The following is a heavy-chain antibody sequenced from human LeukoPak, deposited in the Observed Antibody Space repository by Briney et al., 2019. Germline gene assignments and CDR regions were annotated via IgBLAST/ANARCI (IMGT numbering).Heavy chain of an antibody. CDR1: GYTFTGYY. V-gene: IGHV1-2*02. CDR3: ARRKGLLWFGELFY. D-gene: IGHD3-10*01. J-gene: IGHJ4*02. CDR2: INPNSGGT. Sequence: GASVKVSCKASGYTFTGYYMHWVRQAPGQGLEWMGWINPNSGGTNYAQKFQGRVTMTRDTSISTAYMELSRLRSDDTAVYYSARRKGLLWFGELFYWGQGTLVTVSS.